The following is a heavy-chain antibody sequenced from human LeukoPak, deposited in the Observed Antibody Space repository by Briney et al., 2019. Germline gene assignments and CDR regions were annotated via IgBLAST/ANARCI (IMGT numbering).Heavy chain of an antibody. V-gene: IGHV4-59*01. D-gene: IGHD6-19*01. CDR2: IYIKST. J-gene: IGHJ4*02. CDR3: ARDTTVASGMQY. CDR1: GGSISTFS. Sequence: SETLSLTCTVSGGSISTFSWSWIRQFPGKGLEWIGSIYIKSTNYNPSLKSRVAISVDTSKNQFSLRLDSVTTADTAVYYCARDTTVASGMQYWGQGTLITVSS.